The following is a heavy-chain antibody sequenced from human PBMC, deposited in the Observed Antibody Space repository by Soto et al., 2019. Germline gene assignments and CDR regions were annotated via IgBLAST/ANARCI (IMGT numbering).Heavy chain of an antibody. V-gene: IGHV3-30-3*01. J-gene: IGHJ6*02. D-gene: IGHD4-17*01. CDR2: ISYDGSNK. Sequence: QVQLVESGGGVVQPGRSLRLSCAASGFTFSSYAMHWVRQAPGKGLEWVAVISYDGSNKYYADSVKGRFTISRDNSKNTLYLQMNSLRAEDTAVYYCARDEDDYGDYSVWYYYYGMDVWGQGTTVTVSS. CDR3: ARDEDDYGDYSVWYYYYGMDV. CDR1: GFTFSSYA.